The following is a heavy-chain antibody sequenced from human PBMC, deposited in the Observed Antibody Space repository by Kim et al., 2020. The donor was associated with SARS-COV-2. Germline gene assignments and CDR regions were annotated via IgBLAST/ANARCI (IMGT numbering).Heavy chain of an antibody. CDR3: ARGPFSLWFGEYYGMDV. V-gene: IGHV4-34*01. D-gene: IGHD3-10*01. J-gene: IGHJ6*02. Sequence: LKSRVTISVDTSKTQFSLKLSSVTAADTAVYYCARGPFSLWFGEYYGMDVWGQGTTVTVSS.